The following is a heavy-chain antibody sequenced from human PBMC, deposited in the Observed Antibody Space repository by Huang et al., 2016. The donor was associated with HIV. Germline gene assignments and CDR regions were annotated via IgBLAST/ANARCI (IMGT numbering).Heavy chain of an antibody. J-gene: IGHJ6*03. CDR3: ARGQGGYYYYYMDV. CDR1: GGSFSGYY. Sequence: QVQLQQWGAGLLRPSETLSLTCAVYGGSFSGYYWTWIRQPPGTGLEWIGEINHSESTNYNPSLKSRVTISVDTSRNQFSLTLTSVTAADTAVYYCARGQGGYYYYYMDVWGKGTTVTVSS. V-gene: IGHV4-34*01. CDR2: INHSEST.